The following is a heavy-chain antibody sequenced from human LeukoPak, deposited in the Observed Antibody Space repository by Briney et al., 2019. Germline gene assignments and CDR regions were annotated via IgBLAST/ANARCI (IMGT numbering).Heavy chain of an antibody. Sequence: GGSLRLSCAASGFTFSSYWMHWVRQAPGKGLEWVSSIRSTGSYIHYADSVKGRFTVSRDNAKNSLYLQMNSLRAEDTAVYYCAREVPVGATTGNYYYYYMDVWGKGTTVTVSS. CDR1: GFTFSSYW. CDR2: IRSTGSYI. CDR3: AREVPVGATTGNYYYYYMDV. D-gene: IGHD1-26*01. V-gene: IGHV3-21*06. J-gene: IGHJ6*03.